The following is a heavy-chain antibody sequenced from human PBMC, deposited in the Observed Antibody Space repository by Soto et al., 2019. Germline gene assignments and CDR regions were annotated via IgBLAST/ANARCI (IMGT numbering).Heavy chain of an antibody. J-gene: IGHJ4*02. D-gene: IGHD2-15*01. V-gene: IGHV4-39*01. CDR1: GGSISSSSYY. Sequence: QLQLQESCPGLVKPSETLSLTCTVSGGSISSSSYYWGWIRQPPGKGLEWIGCIYYCGSTYYNPSLKSRVTISVDTSKNQFSLTLSSVTAADTAVYYCARSVVVVAAYFDYWGQGTLVTVSS. CDR3: ARSVVVVAAYFDY. CDR2: IYYCGST.